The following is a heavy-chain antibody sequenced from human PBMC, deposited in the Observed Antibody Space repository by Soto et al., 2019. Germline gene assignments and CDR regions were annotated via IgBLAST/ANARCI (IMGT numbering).Heavy chain of an antibody. CDR1: GDSVRNQY. CDR3: GRTLDYGHMDG. Sequence: NLSETLSLTCTVSGDSVRNQYWSWIRRPPGRGLEWIGYIYRSGSTKYNPSLKSRLTISVDTSKNQFSLKLSSVTAADTAVYYCGRTLDYGHMDGWGKGTTVTVSS. D-gene: IGHD3-16*01. V-gene: IGHV4-4*09. CDR2: IYRSGST. J-gene: IGHJ6*03.